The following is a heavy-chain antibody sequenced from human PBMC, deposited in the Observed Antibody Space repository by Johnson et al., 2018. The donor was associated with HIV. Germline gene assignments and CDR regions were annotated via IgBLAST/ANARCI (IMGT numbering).Heavy chain of an antibody. V-gene: IGHV3-66*01. J-gene: IGHJ3*02. CDR1: GFTVSSNY. D-gene: IGHD3-22*01. CDR3: ARGTPGDYDSSGYYRGSEAFDI. CDR2: IYSGGST. Sequence: VRLVESGGGLVQPGGSLRLSCAASGFTVSSNYMSWVRQAPGKGLEWVSVIYSGGSTYYADSVKGRFTISRDNSKNTLYLQMNSLRAEDTAVYYCARGTPGDYDSSGYYRGSEAFDIWGQVTMVTVSS.